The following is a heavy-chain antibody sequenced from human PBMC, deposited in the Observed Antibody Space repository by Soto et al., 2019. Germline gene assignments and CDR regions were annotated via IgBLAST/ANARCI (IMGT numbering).Heavy chain of an antibody. D-gene: IGHD3-16*02. CDR1: GFTFSSSE. CDR3: AREDTGYPYYFDY. Sequence: SGGSLRLSCAASGFTFSSSEMNWVRQAPGKGLEWVSYISSSGSTVYYADSVKGRFTISRDNAKNSLYLQMNSLRVEDTAVYYCAREDTGYPYYFDYWGQGTLVTVSS. V-gene: IGHV3-48*03. CDR2: ISSSGSTV. J-gene: IGHJ4*02.